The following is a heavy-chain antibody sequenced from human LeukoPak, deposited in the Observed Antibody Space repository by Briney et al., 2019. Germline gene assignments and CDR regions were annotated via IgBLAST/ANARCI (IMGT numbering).Heavy chain of an antibody. V-gene: IGHV1-18*01. CDR2: ISPYNENR. J-gene: IGHJ4*02. Sequence: ASVKVSCKASGYTFTSYGISWVRQAPGQGLEWMGWISPYNENRKYLQKLQGRVTLSTDTSTSTAYMELRSLTSDDTAVYYCAREESIGRYQFLHDYWGQGTLVTVSS. D-gene: IGHD1-26*01. CDR1: GYTFTSYG. CDR3: AREESIGRYQFLHDY.